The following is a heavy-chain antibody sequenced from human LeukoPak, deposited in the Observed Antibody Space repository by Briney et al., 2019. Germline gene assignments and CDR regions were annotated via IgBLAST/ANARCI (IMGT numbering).Heavy chain of an antibody. Sequence: PSETLSLTYTVSGDSFRGGGYYWTWIRQPPGKGLEWVGEIYSNGNIYYNPSLKSRLSMSADTSNNHFSLNLTSVTAADTAVYYCAFSGLSGALEYWGQGTLVTVSS. CDR1: GDSFRGGGYY. CDR3: AFSGLSGALEY. CDR2: IYSNGNI. V-gene: IGHV4-30-4*01. D-gene: IGHD3-10*01. J-gene: IGHJ4*02.